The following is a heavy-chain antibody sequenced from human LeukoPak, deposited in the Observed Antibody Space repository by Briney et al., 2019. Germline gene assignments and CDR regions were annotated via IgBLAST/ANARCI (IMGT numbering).Heavy chain of an antibody. CDR2: TIPIFGTA. J-gene: IGHJ4*02. CDR1: GGTFSSYA. V-gene: IGHV1-69*13. CDR3: ARPYCSGGSCYKSFDY. Sequence: SVKVSCKASGGTFSSYAISWVRQAPGQGLEWMGGTIPIFGTANYAQKFQGRVTITADESTSTAYMELSSLRSEDTAVYHCARPYCSGGSCYKSFDYWGQGTLVTVSS. D-gene: IGHD2-15*01.